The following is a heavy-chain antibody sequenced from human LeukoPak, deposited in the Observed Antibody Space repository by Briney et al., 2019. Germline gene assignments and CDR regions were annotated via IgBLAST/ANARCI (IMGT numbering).Heavy chain of an antibody. D-gene: IGHD3-22*01. CDR1: GGSISSGGYS. V-gene: IGHV4-30-2*03. CDR2: IYYSGST. J-gene: IGHJ4*02. CDR3: ARRGYYDSSGYYYY. Sequence: SQTLSLTCAVSGGSISSGGYSWSWIRQPPGKGLEWIGSIYYSGSTYYSPSLKSRVAISVDTSKNQFSLKLDSVTAADTAVYYCARRGYYDSSGYYYYWGQGTLVTVSS.